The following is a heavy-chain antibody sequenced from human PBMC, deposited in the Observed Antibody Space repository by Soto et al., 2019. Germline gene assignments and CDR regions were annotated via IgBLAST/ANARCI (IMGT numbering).Heavy chain of an antibody. J-gene: IGHJ4*02. CDR2: ISYDGSNK. D-gene: IGHD3-3*01. V-gene: IGHV3-30*18. CDR3: AKERGLEWPDY. Sequence: QVQLVESGGGVVQPGRSLRLSCAASGFTFSSYGMHWVRQAPGKGLEWVAVISYDGSNKYYADSVKGRFTISRDNSKNTLYVQMNSLRAEDTAVYYCAKERGLEWPDYRGQGTLGTVFS. CDR1: GFTFSSYG.